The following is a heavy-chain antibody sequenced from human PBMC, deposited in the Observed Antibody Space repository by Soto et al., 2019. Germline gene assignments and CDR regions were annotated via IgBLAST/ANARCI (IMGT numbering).Heavy chain of an antibody. CDR3: ARHDFYSGYSDALDI. CDR1: RGSIRSSSYY. CDR2: ISQSGGT. J-gene: IGHJ3*02. V-gene: IGHV4-39*01. D-gene: IGHD3-10*01. Sequence: SETLSLTCTVSRGSIRSSSYYWGWIRQPPGKGLEWIGSISQSGGTYYNPSLNSRLTMSVDTSKNQFSLRLTSVTAADTAVYFCARHDFYSGYSDALDIWGQGTMVT.